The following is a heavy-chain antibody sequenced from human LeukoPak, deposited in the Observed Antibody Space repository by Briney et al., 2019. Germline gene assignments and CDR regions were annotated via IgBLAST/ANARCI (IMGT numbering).Heavy chain of an antibody. V-gene: IGHV1-18*04. J-gene: IGHJ4*02. D-gene: IGHD3-3*01. CDR1: GYTFTGYY. CDR2: ISAYNGNT. CDR3: ARAVRFLEWIRVFDY. Sequence: ASVKVSCKASGYTFTGYYMHWVRQAPGQGLEWMGWISAYNGNTNYAQKLQGRVTMTTDTSTSTAYMELRSLRSDDTAVYYCARAVRFLEWIRVFDYWGQGTLVTVSS.